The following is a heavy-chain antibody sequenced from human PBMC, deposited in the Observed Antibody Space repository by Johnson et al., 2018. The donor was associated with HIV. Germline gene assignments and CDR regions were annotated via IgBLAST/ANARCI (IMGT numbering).Heavy chain of an antibody. V-gene: IGHV3-66*01. D-gene: IGHD2/OR15-2a*01. J-gene: IGHJ3*02. CDR1: GFIFRDYY. CDR2: IYSGGST. CDR3: ATPRIPTDRAFDI. Sequence: VQLVESGGGLAQPGGSLRLSCAVSGFIFRDYYMSWVRQAPGKGLEWVSVIYSGGSTYYADSVKGRFTISRDNSKNTLYLQMNSLRAEDTAVYYCATPRIPTDRAFDIWGQGTMVTVSS.